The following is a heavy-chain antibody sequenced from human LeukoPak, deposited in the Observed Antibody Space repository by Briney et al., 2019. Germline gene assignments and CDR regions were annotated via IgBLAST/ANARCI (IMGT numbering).Heavy chain of an antibody. CDR2: IYYSGST. CDR3: ARYDYVWGSGWFDP. D-gene: IGHD3-16*01. J-gene: IGHJ5*02. V-gene: IGHV4-39*01. Sequence: SETLSLTCTVSGGSISSSSYYWGWIRQPPGKGLEWIGSIYYSGSTYYNPSLKSRVTISVDTSKNQFSLKLSSVTAADTAVYYCARYDYVWGSGWFDPWGQGTLVTVSS. CDR1: GGSISSSSYY.